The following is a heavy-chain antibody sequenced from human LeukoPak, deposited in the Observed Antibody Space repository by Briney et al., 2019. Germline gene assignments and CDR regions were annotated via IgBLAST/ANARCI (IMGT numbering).Heavy chain of an antibody. D-gene: IGHD6-19*01. Sequence: SETLSLTCTVSGGSISSYYWSWIRQPPGKGLEWIGYIYYSGSTNYNPSLKSRVTISVDTSENQFSLKLSSVTAADTAVYYCAISSGWYYFDYWGQGTLVTVSS. V-gene: IGHV4-59*08. CDR2: IYYSGST. CDR3: AISSGWYYFDY. CDR1: GGSISSYY. J-gene: IGHJ4*02.